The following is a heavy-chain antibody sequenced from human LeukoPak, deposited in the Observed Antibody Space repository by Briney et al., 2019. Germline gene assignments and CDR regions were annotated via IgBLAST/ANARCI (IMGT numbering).Heavy chain of an antibody. Sequence: GESLKISCKVSGYSFTRNWIGWVRQMPGKGLEWMGIIYPGDSDTRYSPSFQGQVTISADKSINTAYLQWSSLKASDTAMYYCARRVVNNRNWYFNLWGRGTLVTVSS. V-gene: IGHV5-51*01. J-gene: IGHJ2*01. CDR3: ARRVVNNRNWYFNL. D-gene: IGHD4-23*01. CDR1: GYSFTRNW. CDR2: IYPGDSDT.